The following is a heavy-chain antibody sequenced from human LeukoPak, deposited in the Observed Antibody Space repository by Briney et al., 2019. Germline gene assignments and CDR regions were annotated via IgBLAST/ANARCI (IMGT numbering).Heavy chain of an antibody. CDR3: ARGQVPAARGYNWFDP. D-gene: IGHD2-2*01. V-gene: IGHV4-34*01. Sequence: SETLPLTCAVYGWSFNDYYWNWLRQPPGKGLEWIGEINARGDTNFNPSLKSRVTISVDTSKSQFSLRLTSMIAADTAVYYCARGQVPAARGYNWFDPWGQGTLVTVSS. CDR2: INARGDT. CDR1: GWSFNDYY. J-gene: IGHJ5*02.